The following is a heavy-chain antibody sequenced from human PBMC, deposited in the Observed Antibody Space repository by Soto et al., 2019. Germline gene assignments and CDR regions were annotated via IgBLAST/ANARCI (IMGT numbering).Heavy chain of an antibody. D-gene: IGHD3-16*01. CDR2: IIPIFGTA. V-gene: IGHV1-69*13. CDR3: AREYGYHGPGWGIDY. J-gene: IGHJ4*02. CDR1: GGTFSSYA. Sequence: ASVKVSCKASGGTFSSYAISWVRQAPGQGLEWMGGIIPIFGTANYAQKFQGRVTITADESTSTAYMELSSLRSEDTAVYYCAREYGYHGPGWGIDYWGQGTLVTVSS.